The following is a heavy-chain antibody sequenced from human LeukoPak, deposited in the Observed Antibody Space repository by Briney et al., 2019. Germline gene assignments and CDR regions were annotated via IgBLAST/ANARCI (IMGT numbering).Heavy chain of an antibody. CDR2: ISSSGSTI. V-gene: IGHV3-48*03. J-gene: IGHJ4*02. CDR3: ARGPTDRYSSSWSLTRPDDYFDY. D-gene: IGHD6-13*01. CDR1: GFTFSSYE. Sequence: PGGSLRLSCAASGFTFSSYEMNWVRQAPGKGLEWVSYISSSGSTIYYADSVKGRFTGSRDNSKNTLYLEMNSLRPEDTAVYYCARGPTDRYSSSWSLTRPDDYFDYWGQGTLVTVSS.